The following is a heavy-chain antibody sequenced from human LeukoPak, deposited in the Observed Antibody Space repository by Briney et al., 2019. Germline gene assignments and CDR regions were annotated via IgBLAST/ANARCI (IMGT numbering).Heavy chain of an antibody. CDR2: IIPIFGTA. V-gene: IGHV1-69*05. CDR1: GSSFRSST. J-gene: IGHJ5*02. Sequence: SVKVSCKASGSSFRSSTFAWVRQAPGRGLEWMGGIIPIFGTANYALEFLGRATITTDESTSTVYMELSSLRSEDTAMYYCARGPLHVALSSGYLKWLDPWGQGSLVTVSS. CDR3: ARGPLHVALSSGYLKWLDP. D-gene: IGHD3-22*01.